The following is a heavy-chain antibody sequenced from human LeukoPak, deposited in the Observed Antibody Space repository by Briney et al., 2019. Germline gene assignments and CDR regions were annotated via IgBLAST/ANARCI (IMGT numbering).Heavy chain of an antibody. J-gene: IGHJ4*02. CDR2: IYHSGST. Sequence: SETLSLTCTVSGGSISSYCWSWIRQPPGKGLEWIGYIYHSGSTYYNPSLKSRVTISVDGSKNQFSLKLSSVTAADTAVYYCARAGDSSRTHWGQGTLVTVSS. CDR1: GGSISSYC. V-gene: IGHV4-59*12. D-gene: IGHD6-13*01. CDR3: ARAGDSSRTH.